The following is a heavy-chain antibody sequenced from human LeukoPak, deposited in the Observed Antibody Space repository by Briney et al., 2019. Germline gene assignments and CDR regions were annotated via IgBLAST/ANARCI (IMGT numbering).Heavy chain of an antibody. Sequence: SETLSLTCTVSGGSISSGGYNWSWIRQHPGKGLECIGYIYYSGSTYYNPSLKSRVTISVDTSKNQFSLKLSSVTAADTVVYYCARGSYVGPTSGYFDYWGQGTTVTVSS. D-gene: IGHD1-26*01. CDR1: GGSISSGGYN. CDR2: IYYSGST. CDR3: ARGSYVGPTSGYFDY. V-gene: IGHV4-31*03. J-gene: IGHJ4*03.